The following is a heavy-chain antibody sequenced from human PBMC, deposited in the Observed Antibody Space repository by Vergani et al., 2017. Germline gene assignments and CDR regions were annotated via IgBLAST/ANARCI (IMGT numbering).Heavy chain of an antibody. D-gene: IGHD6-6*01. Sequence: EVQLLESGGGLVQPGGSLRLTCAASEFTFSNYAMNWVRQAPGKGLEWVSGISGSGVSAYYTDSVKGRFTISRDNSKNMLYLQMNSLRAEDTAIYYCTREYSSSSGRGLDVWGQGTMVTVSS. CDR3: TREYSSSSGRGLDV. CDR1: EFTFSNYA. V-gene: IGHV3-23*01. J-gene: IGHJ3*01. CDR2: ISGSGVSA.